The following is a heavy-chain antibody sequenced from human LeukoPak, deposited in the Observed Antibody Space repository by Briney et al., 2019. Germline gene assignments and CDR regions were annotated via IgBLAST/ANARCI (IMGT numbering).Heavy chain of an antibody. D-gene: IGHD2-2*01. CDR2: ISGSDGST. J-gene: IGHJ4*02. CDR1: GLTFSSYG. V-gene: IGHV3-23*01. Sequence: GGSLRLSCAAFGLTFSSYGMSWVRQAPGKGLDWVSTISGSDGSTYYADSVKGRFTISRDNSKNTLYLQMNSLRAEDTAVYYCARRSTSTRHFDYWGQGTLVTVSS. CDR3: ARRSTSTRHFDY.